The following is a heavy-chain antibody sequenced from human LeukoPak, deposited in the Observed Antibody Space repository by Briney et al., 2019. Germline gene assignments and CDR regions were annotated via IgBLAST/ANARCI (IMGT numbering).Heavy chain of an antibody. J-gene: IGHJ4*02. CDR1: GFTFNTFA. V-gene: IGHV3-23*01. D-gene: IGHD6-13*01. Sequence: GGSLRLSCAASGFTFNTFAMSWVRQAPGKGLECVSIVNDGGGDTYYADSVKGRFTISRDNSKNTLYLQMNSLRVEDTAMYYCAKILSAAGTEYWGQGTLVTVSS. CDR3: AKILSAAGTEY. CDR2: VNDGGGDT.